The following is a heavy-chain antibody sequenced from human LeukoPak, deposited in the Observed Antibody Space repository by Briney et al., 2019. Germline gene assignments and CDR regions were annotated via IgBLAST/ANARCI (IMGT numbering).Heavy chain of an antibody. J-gene: IGHJ4*02. CDR1: GGSISNYY. Sequence: SETLSLTCTVSGGSISNYYWSWIRQPPGKGLEWVGYIYYSGSTNYNPSLKSRVTISVDTSKNQFSLKLSSVTAADTAVYYCARGGGATTSFDYWGQGTLVTVSS. V-gene: IGHV4-59*01. CDR2: IYYSGST. D-gene: IGHD1-26*01. CDR3: ARGGGATTSFDY.